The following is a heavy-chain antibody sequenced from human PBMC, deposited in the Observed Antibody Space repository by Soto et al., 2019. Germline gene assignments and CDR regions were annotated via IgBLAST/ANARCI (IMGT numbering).Heavy chain of an antibody. J-gene: IGHJ4*02. D-gene: IGHD3-22*01. Sequence: ASVKVSCKASGYTFTGYYIHWVRQAPGQGLEWMGWMNPNNGDTNYAQKFQGRVTMTRDTSISTASMELSRLTSDDTAVYFCARIKTYYDSSGPFDYWGQGTLVTVPQ. CDR1: GYTFTGYY. CDR3: ARIKTYYDSSGPFDY. CDR2: MNPNNGDT. V-gene: IGHV1-2*02.